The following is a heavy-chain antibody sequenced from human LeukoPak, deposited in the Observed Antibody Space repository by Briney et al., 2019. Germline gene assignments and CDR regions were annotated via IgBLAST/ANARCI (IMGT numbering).Heavy chain of an antibody. D-gene: IGHD2-2*01. CDR2: IKSNI. Sequence: GGSLRLSCAASGFTFIDYRINWVRQAPGKGLELVAYIKSNIYYADSVKGRFTISRDNARNLLFLQMNTLTADDTAVYFCAREDTSSRYQEYWGRGTLVTVSS. J-gene: IGHJ4*02. CDR1: GFTFIDYR. CDR3: AREDTSSRYQEY. V-gene: IGHV3-21*06.